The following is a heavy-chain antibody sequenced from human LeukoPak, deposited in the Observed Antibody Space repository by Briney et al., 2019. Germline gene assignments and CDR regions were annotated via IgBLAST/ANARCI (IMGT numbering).Heavy chain of an antibody. CDR1: GYTLTDLS. D-gene: IGHD4/OR15-4a*01. Sequence: ASVKVSCKVSGYTLTDLSINWVRQAPGKGLEWMGGFDPEDGETIYAQKFQGRVTITADTSTDTAYMELSSLRSEDTAVYYCATGLGAGWFDPWGQGTLVTVSS. CDR2: FDPEDGET. J-gene: IGHJ5*02. CDR3: ATGLGAGWFDP. V-gene: IGHV1-24*01.